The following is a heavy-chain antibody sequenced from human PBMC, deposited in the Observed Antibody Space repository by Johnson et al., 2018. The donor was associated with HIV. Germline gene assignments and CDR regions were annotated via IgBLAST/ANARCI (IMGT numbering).Heavy chain of an antibody. Sequence: EVQLVESGGGLVQPGGSLRLSCAASGFTFSSYDMHWVRQATGKGLEWVSAIGTAGDTYYPGSVKGRFTISRENAKNSLYLQMNSLRAEDTAVYYCAKAFVRYSSPPDAFDIWGQGTMVTVSS. CDR2: IGTAGDT. D-gene: IGHD6-13*01. CDR1: GFTFSSYD. V-gene: IGHV3-13*01. J-gene: IGHJ3*02. CDR3: AKAFVRYSSPPDAFDI.